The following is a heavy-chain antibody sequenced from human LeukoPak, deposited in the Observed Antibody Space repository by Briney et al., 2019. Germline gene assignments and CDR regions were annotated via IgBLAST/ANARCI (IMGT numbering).Heavy chain of an antibody. V-gene: IGHV3-23*01. CDR3: ALTSVGFDH. J-gene: IGHJ4*02. Sequence: PGGSLRLSCAASGFTFSSYAMSWVRQAPGKGLEWVSAISGSGGSTYYADSVKGRFTISRDNAKNTLYLQMNSLRVDDTAVYYCALTSVGFDHWGQGALVTVSP. CDR1: GFTFSSYA. D-gene: IGHD4-23*01. CDR2: ISGSGGST.